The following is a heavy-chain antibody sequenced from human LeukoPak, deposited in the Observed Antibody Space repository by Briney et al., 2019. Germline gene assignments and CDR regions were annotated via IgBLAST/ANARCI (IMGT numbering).Heavy chain of an antibody. J-gene: IGHJ4*02. D-gene: IGHD3-16*02. V-gene: IGHV5-51*01. CDR1: GYSFTTYW. CDR3: ARMIGLGEVSPYFDY. Sequence: GESLKISCKGSGYSFTTYWIAWVRQVPGKGLEWMGIIHPRDSDIRYNPPFQGQVTISADKSISTAYLQWNSLKASDTAIYYCARMIGLGEVSPYFDYWGQGSLVTVSS. CDR2: IHPRDSDI.